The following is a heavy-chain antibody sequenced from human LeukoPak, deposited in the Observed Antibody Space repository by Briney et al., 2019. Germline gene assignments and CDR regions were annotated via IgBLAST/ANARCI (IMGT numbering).Heavy chain of an antibody. D-gene: IGHD3-16*01. CDR2: INPTSGGT. V-gene: IGHV1-2*02. CDR3: ARQRAYTGDNWFDP. Sequence: SVTVSCKASGYTFTDYYMHWVRQAPGQGLEWMGWINPTSGGTKYAQKFQGRVTMTRDTSISTAYMELSRLISDDTAVYYCARQRAYTGDNWFDPWGQGTLVTVSS. J-gene: IGHJ5*02. CDR1: GYTFTDYY.